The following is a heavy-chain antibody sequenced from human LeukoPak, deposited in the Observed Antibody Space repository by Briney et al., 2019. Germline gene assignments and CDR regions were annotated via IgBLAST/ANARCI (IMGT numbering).Heavy chain of an antibody. J-gene: IGHJ4*02. V-gene: IGHV1-69*01. CDR2: IIPNFGTP. D-gene: IGHD4-17*01. CDR1: GGTFSRHA. Sequence: GSSVKVSCKASGGTFSRHAISWVRQAPGQGLEWMGGIIPNFGTPHLAQNFQDRVTITADESTSTVYMEMRSLTSEGTAIFYCATRDADYEYYFDYWGQGTLVTVSS. CDR3: ATRDADYEYYFDY.